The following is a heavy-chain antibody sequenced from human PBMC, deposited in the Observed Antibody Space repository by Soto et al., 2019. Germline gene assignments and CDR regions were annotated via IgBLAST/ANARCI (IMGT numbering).Heavy chain of an antibody. V-gene: IGHV3-7*01. J-gene: IGHJ3*02. D-gene: IGHD2-15*01. CDR2: IKQDGNEK. CDR1: GFTFSNYW. CDR3: ARDLDQGCSGGSCYSTGAFDM. Sequence: EVQLVESGGGLVQPGGSLRLSCAASGFTFSNYWMSWVRQAPGKGLEWVANIKQDGNEKYSVDSVKGRFTISRDNAKKPLDLQMNSLRAEDTAVYYCARDLDQGCSGGSCYSTGAFDMWGQGTVVTVSS.